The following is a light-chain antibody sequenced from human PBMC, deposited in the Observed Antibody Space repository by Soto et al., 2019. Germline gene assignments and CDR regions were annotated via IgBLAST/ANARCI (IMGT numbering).Light chain of an antibody. J-gene: IGLJ2*01. Sequence: SYELTQPPSVSVAPGKTARITCGEHNIGSESVHWYQQRPGQEPVLVIYYDRERPSGIPERFSGSNSGNTATLTISRVEAGDEADYYCQVWDTNHDPAVFGGGTKLTVL. CDR3: QVWDTNHDPAV. CDR2: YDR. CDR1: NIGSES. V-gene: IGLV3-21*04.